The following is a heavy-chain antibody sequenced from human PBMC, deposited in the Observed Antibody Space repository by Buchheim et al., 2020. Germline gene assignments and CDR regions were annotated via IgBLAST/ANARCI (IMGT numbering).Heavy chain of an antibody. D-gene: IGHD4-11*01. V-gene: IGHV3-23*04. J-gene: IGHJ4*02. Sequence: EVQLVDSGGGLVQPGESLRLSCAASGFSFSGYAMSWVRQAPGKGLEGVSSISGSGATTFNADSVKGRFTISRDNSKTLLNLQMNSLRAEDTAVYFCAKGSRGYTNYYFDYWGQGTL. CDR3: AKGSRGYTNYYFDY. CDR1: GFSFSGYA. CDR2: ISGSGATT.